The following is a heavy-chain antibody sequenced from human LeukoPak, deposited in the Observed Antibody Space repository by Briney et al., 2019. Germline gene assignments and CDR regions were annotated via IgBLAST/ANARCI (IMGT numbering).Heavy chain of an antibody. CDR3: AREGCVRWFGELSGDWYFDL. Sequence: ASVKVSCKASGYTFTSYGISWVRQAPGQGLEWMGRIIPILGIANYAQKFQGRVTITADKSTSTAYKELSSLRSEDTAVYYCAREGCVRWFGELSGDWYFDLWGRGTLVTVSS. V-gene: IGHV1-69*04. CDR2: IIPILGIA. J-gene: IGHJ2*01. CDR1: GYTFTSYG. D-gene: IGHD3-10*01.